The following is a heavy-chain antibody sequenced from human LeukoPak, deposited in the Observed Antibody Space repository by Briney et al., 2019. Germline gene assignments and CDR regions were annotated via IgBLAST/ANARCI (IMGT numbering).Heavy chain of an antibody. CDR3: ATYSSSSRWFDP. CDR2: IYYSGST. CDR1: GGSITSTTFY. J-gene: IGHJ5*02. D-gene: IGHD6-6*01. Sequence: PSETLSLTCTVSGGSITSTTFYWGWVRQPPGKGLEWIGNIYYSGSTYYNPSLKSRVTISVDTSKSQFSLKLNSVAAADTAVYYCATYSSSSRWFDPWGQGTLVTVSS. V-gene: IGHV4-39*01.